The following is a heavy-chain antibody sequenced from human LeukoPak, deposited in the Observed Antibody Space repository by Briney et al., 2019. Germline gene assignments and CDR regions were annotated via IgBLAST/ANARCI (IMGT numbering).Heavy chain of an antibody. J-gene: IGHJ3*02. Sequence: GGSLRLSCAASGFTFSNYAMSWVRQAPGKGLEWVSAISGSGGSTYYADSVKGRFTISRDNSKNTLYLQMNSLRAEDTAVYYCAKSITMIVVAPEDAFDIWGQGTMVTVSS. D-gene: IGHD3-22*01. CDR1: GFTFSNYA. V-gene: IGHV3-23*01. CDR2: ISGSGGST. CDR3: AKSITMIVVAPEDAFDI.